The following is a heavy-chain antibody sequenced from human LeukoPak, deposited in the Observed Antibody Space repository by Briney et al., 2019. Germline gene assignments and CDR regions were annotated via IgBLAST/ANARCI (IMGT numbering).Heavy chain of an antibody. J-gene: IGHJ4*02. D-gene: IGHD7-27*01. V-gene: IGHV3-7*01. CDR3: ARGLDDTGDMPDYFDC. CDR2: KKEDGSEH. Sequence: GGSLRLSCAASGFTFSSYWMSWVRQAPGKGLEWVAYKKEDGSEHYYVDSVKGRFTISRDNAKNSLYLQMNSLRVEDTAVYYCARGLDDTGDMPDYFDCWGQGTLLTVSS. CDR1: GFTFSSYW.